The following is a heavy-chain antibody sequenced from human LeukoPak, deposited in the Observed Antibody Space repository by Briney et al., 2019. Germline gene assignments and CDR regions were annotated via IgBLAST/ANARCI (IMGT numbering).Heavy chain of an antibody. CDR3: ARDKVVGATTLDY. J-gene: IGHJ4*02. Sequence: PGGSLRLSCAASGFTFRNYWMSWVRQAPGKGLEWVANIRQDGGEIYYVDSMKGRFTISRDNAKNSLFLQMNSLRAEDSAVYYCARDKVVGATTLDYWGQGTLVTVSS. CDR1: GFTFRNYW. D-gene: IGHD1-26*01. CDR2: IRQDGGEI. V-gene: IGHV3-7*01.